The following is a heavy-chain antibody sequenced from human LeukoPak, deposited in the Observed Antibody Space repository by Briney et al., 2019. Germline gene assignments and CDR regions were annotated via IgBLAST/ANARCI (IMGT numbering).Heavy chain of an antibody. V-gene: IGHV3-74*01. CDR2: FSDDEGRT. J-gene: IGHJ4*02. D-gene: IGHD5-24*01. CDR3: ARESRDGYNYFDY. Sequence: GGSLRLSCEVSGFTFSSYWIHWVRQAPGKGLVWVSRFSDDEGRTVYADSVKGRFTISRDNAKNSLYLQMNSLRAEDTAVYYCARESRDGYNYFDYWGQGTLVTVSS. CDR1: GFTFSSYW.